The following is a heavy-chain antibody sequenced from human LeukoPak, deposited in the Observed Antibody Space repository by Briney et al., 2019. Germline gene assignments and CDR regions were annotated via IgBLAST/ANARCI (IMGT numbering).Heavy chain of an antibody. J-gene: IGHJ3*02. CDR1: GGSFSGYY. CDR3: ARVGVRSWELFI. V-gene: IGHV4-34*01. CDR2: INHSGSS. Sequence: SETLSLTCAVYGGSFSGYYWSWIRQPPGKGLEWIGEINHSGSSKYNPSLKSRVTISVDTSKNQFSVKLSSVTAADTAVYYCARVGVRSWELFIWGQGTMVTVSS. D-gene: IGHD1-26*01.